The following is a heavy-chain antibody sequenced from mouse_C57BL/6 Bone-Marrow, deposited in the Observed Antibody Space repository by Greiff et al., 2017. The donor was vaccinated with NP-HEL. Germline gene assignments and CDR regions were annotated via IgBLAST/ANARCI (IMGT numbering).Heavy chain of an antibody. CDR1: GYAFSSSW. D-gene: IGHD2-2*01. CDR2: IYPGDGDT. J-gene: IGHJ1*03. V-gene: IGHV1-82*01. Sequence: QVQLQQSGPELVKPGASVKISCKASGYAFSSSWMHWVKQRPGKGLEWIGRIYPGDGDTNYNGKFKGKATLTADKSSSTAYMQLSSLTSEDSAVYFCARWFWYFDVWGTGTTVTVSS. CDR3: ARWFWYFDV.